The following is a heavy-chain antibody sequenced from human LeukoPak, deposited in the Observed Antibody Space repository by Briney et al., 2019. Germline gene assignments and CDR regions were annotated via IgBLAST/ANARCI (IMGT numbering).Heavy chain of an antibody. Sequence: GRSLRLSCAASGFTFTSYAMPWVRQAPGKGLGWVAVISYVGSNKYYADSVKGQFTISRDNSKNTLYLQMNRLRPEDTAVYYCARGRYCSGGTCYSYFHYYGMDAWGKGTTVAVSS. V-gene: IGHV3-30*04. CDR3: ARGRYCSGGTCYSYFHYYGMDA. J-gene: IGHJ6*04. CDR1: GFTFTSYA. CDR2: ISYVGSNK. D-gene: IGHD2-15*01.